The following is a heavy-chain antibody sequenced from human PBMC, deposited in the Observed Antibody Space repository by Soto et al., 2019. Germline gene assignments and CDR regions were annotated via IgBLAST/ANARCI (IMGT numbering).Heavy chain of an antibody. Sequence: QVQLVQSGAEVKKPGSSVKVSCKASGGTFSRYSITWVRQAPGHGLEWIGRIIPIFGIASYAQKFQGRVTSTADESTSPAYMERSSLRSDDTAVYYCAREDRDRETGLVPAAIGGMDVWGQGTTVTVSS. J-gene: IGHJ6*02. CDR2: IIPIFGIA. D-gene: IGHD2-2*01. CDR3: AREDRDRETGLVPAAIGGMDV. CDR1: GGTFSRYS. V-gene: IGHV1-69*08.